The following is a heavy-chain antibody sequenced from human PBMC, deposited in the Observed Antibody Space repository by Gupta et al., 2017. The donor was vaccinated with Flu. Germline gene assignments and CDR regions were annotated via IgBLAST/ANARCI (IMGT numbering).Heavy chain of an antibody. CDR2: IKSKTDGGTT. CDR3: TTGPDYGDHYFDY. D-gene: IGHD4-17*01. Sequence: EVQLVESGGGLVKPGGSLRLSCAASGFTFSNAWMSWVRQAPGKGLEWVGRIKSKTDGGTTDYAAPVKGRFTISRDDSKNTLYLQMNSLKTEDTAVYYCTTGPDYGDHYFDYWGQGTLVTVSS. V-gene: IGHV3-15*01. J-gene: IGHJ4*02. CDR1: GFTFSNAW.